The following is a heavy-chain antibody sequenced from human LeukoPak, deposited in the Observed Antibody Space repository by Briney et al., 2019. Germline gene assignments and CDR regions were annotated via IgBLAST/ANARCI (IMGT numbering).Heavy chain of an antibody. V-gene: IGHV6-1*01. CDR3: ARETYSTGWYDNGCDY. Sequence: SQTLSLTCAISGDSVSSNGAAWNWIRLSPSRGLERLGMTYYRSEWYTDYALSVKSRISIIADTSKNQFSLRLNSVTPDDTALYYCARETYSTGWYDNGCDYWGQGTLVTVSS. CDR2: TYYRSEWYT. CDR1: GDSVSSNGAA. J-gene: IGHJ4*02. D-gene: IGHD6-19*01.